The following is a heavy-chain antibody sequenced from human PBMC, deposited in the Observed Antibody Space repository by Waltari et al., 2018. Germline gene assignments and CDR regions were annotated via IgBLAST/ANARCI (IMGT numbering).Heavy chain of an antibody. CDR2: IKQDGSDK. D-gene: IGHD6-19*01. CDR1: GFTFSNYW. V-gene: IGHV3-7*01. J-gene: IGHJ3*02. Sequence: EVQLVESGGALVQPEGSLRLSCAASGFTFSNYWMTWVRQAPGKGLGWVATIKQDGSDKFYVDSVEGRFTISRDNAKNSLFLQMNSLRAEDTAVYFCARAGRWLVRDAFDIWGQGTMVTVSS. CDR3: ARAGRWLVRDAFDI.